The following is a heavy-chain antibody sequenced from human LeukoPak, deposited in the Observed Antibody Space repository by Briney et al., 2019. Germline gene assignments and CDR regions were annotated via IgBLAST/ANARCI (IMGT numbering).Heavy chain of an antibody. J-gene: IGHJ5*02. CDR2: IYCSGST. CDR3: AREGYCSGGSCHNCFDP. V-gene: IGHV4-59*01. CDR1: GGSISSYY. D-gene: IGHD2-15*01. Sequence: SETLSLTCTVSGGSISSYYWSWIRQPPGKGLEWIGYIYCSGSTNYNPSLKSRVTISVDTSKNQFSLKLSSVTDADTAVYYCAREGYCSGGSCHNCFDPWGQGILVTVSS.